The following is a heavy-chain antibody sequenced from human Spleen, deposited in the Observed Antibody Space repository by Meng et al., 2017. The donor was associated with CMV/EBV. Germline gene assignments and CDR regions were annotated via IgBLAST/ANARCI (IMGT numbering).Heavy chain of an antibody. CDR3: ARAKRNNYYDSSGYYRLYNWFDP. D-gene: IGHD3-22*01. Sequence: SETLSLTCAVYGGSFSGYYWSWIRQPPGKGLEWIGEINHSGSTNYNPSLKSRVTISVDTSKNQFSLKLSSVTAADTAVYYCARAKRNNYYDSSGYYRLYNWFDPWGQGTLVTVSS. CDR1: GGSFSGYY. V-gene: IGHV4-34*01. J-gene: IGHJ5*02. CDR2: INHSGST.